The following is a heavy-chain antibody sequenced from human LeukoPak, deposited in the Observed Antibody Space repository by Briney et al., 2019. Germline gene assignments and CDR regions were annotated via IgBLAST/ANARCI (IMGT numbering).Heavy chain of an antibody. D-gene: IGHD1-7*01. V-gene: IGHV3-23*01. J-gene: IGHJ3*02. CDR2: ISGSGGST. CDR3: AYLNSHAFDI. Sequence: GGSLRLSCAASGFTFSSYAMSWVRQAPGKGLEWVSAISGSGGSTYYADSVKGRFTISRDNAKNSLYLQMNSLRAEDTAVYYCAYLNSHAFDIWGQGTMVTVSS. CDR1: GFTFSSYA.